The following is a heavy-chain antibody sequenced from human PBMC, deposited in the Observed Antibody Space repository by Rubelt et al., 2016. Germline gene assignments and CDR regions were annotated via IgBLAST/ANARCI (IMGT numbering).Heavy chain of an antibody. Sequence: QLQLQESGPGLVKPSETPSLTCTVSGGSISSSSYYWGWIRQPPGKGLEWIGSIYYSGSTYYNPSLKSRVTISVDTSKNQFSLKLSSVTAADTAVYYCARGRFVEWLPPDYWGQGTLVTVSS. CDR3: ARGRFVEWLPPDY. CDR2: IYYSGST. D-gene: IGHD3-3*01. CDR1: GGSISSSSYY. V-gene: IGHV4-39*01. J-gene: IGHJ4*02.